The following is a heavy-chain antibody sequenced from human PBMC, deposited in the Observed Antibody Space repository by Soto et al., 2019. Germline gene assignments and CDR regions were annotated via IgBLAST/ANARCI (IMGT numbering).Heavy chain of an antibody. CDR3: AKDLFADGYCSSTSCYPFDY. CDR1: GFTFSSYA. Sequence: GGSLRLSCAASGFTFSSYAMSWVRQAPGKGLEWVSAISGSGGSTYYADSVKGRFTISRDNSKNTLYLQMNSLRAEDTAVYYCAKDLFADGYCSSTSCYPFDYWGQGTLVTVSS. CDR2: ISGSGGST. J-gene: IGHJ4*02. D-gene: IGHD2-2*01. V-gene: IGHV3-23*01.